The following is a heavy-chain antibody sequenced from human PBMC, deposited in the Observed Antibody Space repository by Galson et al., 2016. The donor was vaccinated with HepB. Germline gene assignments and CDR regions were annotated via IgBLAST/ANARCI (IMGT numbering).Heavy chain of an antibody. V-gene: IGHV1-24*01. CDR2: FDPEDGET. Sequence: SVKVSCKVSGYTLTELYMHWVRQAPGKGLEWMGGFDPEDGETIYAQKFQGRVTMTEDTSADTAYMELSSLRSEDTAVYYCATDLDPGLRVVLSGSESWWHQHWGQGTLVSVSS. J-gene: IGHJ1*01. D-gene: IGHD3-3*01. CDR3: ATDLDPGLRVVLSGSESWWHQH. CDR1: GYTLTELY.